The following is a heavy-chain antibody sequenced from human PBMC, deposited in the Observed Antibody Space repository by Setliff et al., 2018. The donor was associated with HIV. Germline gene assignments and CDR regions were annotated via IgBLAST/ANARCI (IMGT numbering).Heavy chain of an antibody. J-gene: IGHJ4*02. CDR2: IYYSGST. D-gene: IGHD3-10*01. V-gene: IGHV4-39*07. CDR3: ARDTSGGY. Sequence: PSETLSLTCTVSGGSISSSSYYWGWIRQPPGKGLEWIGSIYYSGSTYYNPSLKSRVTISVDTSKNQFSLKLTSVTAADTAVYYCARDTSGGYWGQGTLVTVSS. CDR1: GGSISSSSYY.